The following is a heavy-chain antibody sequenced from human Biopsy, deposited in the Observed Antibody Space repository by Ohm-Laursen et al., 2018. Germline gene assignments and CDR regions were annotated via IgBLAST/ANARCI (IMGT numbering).Heavy chain of an antibody. Sequence: ASVKVSCKVSGYTPTELSMHWVRQAPGKGLGWMGGFAPENGKTVYAQNFQARVSMTEDTSTDTAYMELRSLRSEDTAVYYCAADINVWNVNYWGQGTQVTVSS. CDR2: FAPENGKT. CDR3: AADINVWNVNY. CDR1: GYTPTELS. D-gene: IGHD1-1*01. V-gene: IGHV1-24*01. J-gene: IGHJ4*02.